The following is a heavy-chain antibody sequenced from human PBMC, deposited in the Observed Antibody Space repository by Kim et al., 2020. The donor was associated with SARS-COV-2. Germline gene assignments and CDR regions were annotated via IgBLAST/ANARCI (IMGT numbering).Heavy chain of an antibody. CDR3: ARSSEGVSPGAFDI. Sequence: SETLSLTCTVSGGSISSGSYYWSWIRQPAGKGLEWIGRIYTSGSTNYNPSLKSRVTISVDTSKNQFSLKLSSVTAADTAVYYCARSSEGVSPGAFDIWGQGTMVTVSS. V-gene: IGHV4-61*02. CDR1: GGSISSGSYY. D-gene: IGHD2-8*01. J-gene: IGHJ3*02. CDR2: IYTSGST.